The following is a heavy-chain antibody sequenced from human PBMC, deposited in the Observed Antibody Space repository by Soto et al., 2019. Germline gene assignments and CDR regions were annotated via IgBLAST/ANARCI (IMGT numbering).Heavy chain of an antibody. J-gene: IGHJ4*02. V-gene: IGHV3-23*01. D-gene: IGHD3-3*01. CDR1: GFTFGNYG. CDR2: ISSSSRRT. CDR3: EKVDKYRVVVEYVDS. Sequence: GGSLRLSCETSGFTFGNYGMGWVRQAPGKGLYWVSGISSSSRRTYYADSVRGRFTISRDNYKNTLYLQMDTLRADDTAVYYFEKVDKYRVVVEYVDSWGQISLVTVS.